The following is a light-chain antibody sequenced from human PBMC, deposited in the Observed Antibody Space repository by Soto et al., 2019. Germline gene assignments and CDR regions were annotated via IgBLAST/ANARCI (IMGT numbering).Light chain of an antibody. CDR3: QAWDSSTGV. Sequence: SYELTQPPSVSVSPGQTASITCSGDKLGTKFAFWYQQKPGQSPVLVIYQDKKRPSGIPERFSGSNSGNTATLTIRGTQALDEADYFCQAWDSSTGVFGSGTTLTVL. CDR2: QDK. CDR1: KLGTKF. J-gene: IGLJ1*01. V-gene: IGLV3-1*01.